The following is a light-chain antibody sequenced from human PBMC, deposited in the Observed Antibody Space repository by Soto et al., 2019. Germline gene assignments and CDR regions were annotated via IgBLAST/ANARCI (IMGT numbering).Light chain of an antibody. Sequence: QSALTQPPSASGSPGQSVTISCTGTSSDIGGYNYVSWYQQHPGKAPKLIIYEVSKRPSGVPDRFSGSKSGNTASLTVSGLQAEDEADSYCTSYAGSNNLVFAGGTKLTVL. CDR3: TSYAGSNNLV. CDR1: SSDIGGYNY. CDR2: EVS. J-gene: IGLJ3*02. V-gene: IGLV2-8*01.